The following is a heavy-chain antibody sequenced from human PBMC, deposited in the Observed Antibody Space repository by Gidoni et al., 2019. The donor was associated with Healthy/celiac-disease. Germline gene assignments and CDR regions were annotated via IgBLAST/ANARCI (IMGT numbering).Heavy chain of an antibody. CDR2: IYYSGST. V-gene: IGHV4-39*01. J-gene: IGHJ6*02. CDR3: NYGGNGDGMDV. D-gene: IGHD4-17*01. Sequence: GLEWIGSIYYSGSTYYNPSLKSRVTISVDTSKNQFSLKLSSVTAADTAVYYCNYGGNGDGMDVWGQGTTVTVSS.